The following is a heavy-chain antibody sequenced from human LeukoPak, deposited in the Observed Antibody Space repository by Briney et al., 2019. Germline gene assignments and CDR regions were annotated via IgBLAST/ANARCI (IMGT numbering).Heavy chain of an antibody. CDR2: IYSDGRT. V-gene: IGHV4-61*02. D-gene: IGHD3-22*01. J-gene: IGHJ5*02. CDR3: AREGAYYYDSSGYYREGSWFDP. CDR1: GGSISSGSYY. Sequence: SQTLSLTCTVSGGSISSGSYYWSWIRQPAGKGLEWIGFIYSDGRTEYSPSLKSRVTISVDTSNNQFSLKLTSVTATDTAVYYCAREGAYYYDSSGYYREGSWFDPWGQGTLVTVSS.